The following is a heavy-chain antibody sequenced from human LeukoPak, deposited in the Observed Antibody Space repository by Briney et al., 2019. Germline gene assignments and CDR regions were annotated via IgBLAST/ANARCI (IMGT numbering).Heavy chain of an antibody. CDR1: GGSFSGYY. CDR3: ARGGRAIAAAGRSDY. CDR2: IKHSGST. Sequence: SETLSLTCAVYGGSFSGYYWNWIRQPPGKGLEWIGEIKHSGSTNYNPSLKSRVTISVDTSKNQFSLKLSSVTAADTAVYYCARGGRAIAAAGRSDYWGQGTLVTVSS. V-gene: IGHV4-34*01. D-gene: IGHD6-13*01. J-gene: IGHJ4*02.